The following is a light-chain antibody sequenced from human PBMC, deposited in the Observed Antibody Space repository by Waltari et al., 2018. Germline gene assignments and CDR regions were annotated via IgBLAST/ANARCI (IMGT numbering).Light chain of an antibody. CDR2: DVS. V-gene: IGLV2-14*03. Sequence: QSALTQPASVSGSPGQSITISCTGTSSDVGGYNYVSWYQQHPGKAPKLMIYDVSNRPSGVSNRFSGSKADNPASLTISGLQAEDEADYYCSSYTSSSTWVFGGGTKLTVL. CDR1: SSDVGGYNY. J-gene: IGLJ3*02. CDR3: SSYTSSSTWV.